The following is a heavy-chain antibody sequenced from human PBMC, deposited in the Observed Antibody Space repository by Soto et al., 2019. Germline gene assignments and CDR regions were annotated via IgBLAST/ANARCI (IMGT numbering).Heavy chain of an antibody. V-gene: IGHV4-39*07. CDR3: ARDQALSYYYDSSGPLYNWFDP. CDR2: INHSGST. Sequence: SETLSLTCPVSGGYIGSSSYYWGLIRQPPGKGLEWIGEINHSGSTSYNPSLKSRVTISVDTSKNQFSLRLSSVTAADTAVYYCARDQALSYYYDSSGPLYNWFDPWGQGTLVTVSS. CDR1: GGYIGSSSYY. J-gene: IGHJ5*02. D-gene: IGHD3-22*01.